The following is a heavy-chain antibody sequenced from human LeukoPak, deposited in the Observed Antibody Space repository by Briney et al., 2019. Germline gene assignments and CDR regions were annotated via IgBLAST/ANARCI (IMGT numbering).Heavy chain of an antibody. D-gene: IGHD3-3*01. CDR1: GGTFSSYA. J-gene: IGHJ4*02. Sequence: ASVKSSCKAFGGTFSSYAISWVRQAPGHGLEWMGGIIPIFGTANYAQKFQGRVTITADKSTSTAYMELSSLRSEDTAVYYCARARGSGYVDYWGQGTLVTVSS. CDR3: ARARGSGYVDY. V-gene: IGHV1-69*06. CDR2: IIPIFGTA.